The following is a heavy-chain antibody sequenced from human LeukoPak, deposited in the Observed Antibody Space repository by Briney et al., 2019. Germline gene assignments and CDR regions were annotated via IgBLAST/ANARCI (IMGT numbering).Heavy chain of an antibody. CDR3: ARVVRGAFDY. Sequence: PGGSLRLSCAASGFTFRSYWMHWVRQAPGGGQVWVSRINSDGRSTNYADSAKGRFTISRVNSKNTLYLQMNSLRAEDTAVYYCARVVRGAFDYWGQGTLVTVSS. CDR1: GFTFRSYW. CDR2: INSDGRST. V-gene: IGHV3-74*01. J-gene: IGHJ4*02. D-gene: IGHD1-26*01.